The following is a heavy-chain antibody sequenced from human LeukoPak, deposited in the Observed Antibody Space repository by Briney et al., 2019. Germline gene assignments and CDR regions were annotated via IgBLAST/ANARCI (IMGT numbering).Heavy chain of an antibody. V-gene: IGHV4-31*03. CDR1: GGSISSGGYY. J-gene: IGHJ6*03. CDR3: ARDTRGNYYYYYMDV. CDR2: IYYSGST. D-gene: IGHD3-10*01. Sequence: SETLSLTCTVSGGSISSGGYYWSWIRQHPGKGLEWIGYIYYSGSTYYNPSLKSRVTISVDTSKNQFSLKLNSVTAADTAVYYCARDTRGNYYYYYMDVWGKGTTLTVSS.